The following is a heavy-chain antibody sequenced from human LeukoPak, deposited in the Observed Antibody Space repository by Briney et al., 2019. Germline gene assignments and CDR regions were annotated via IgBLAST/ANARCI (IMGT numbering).Heavy chain of an antibody. J-gene: IGHJ4*02. CDR1: GYTFSAYC. CDR2: INPKSGGT. Sequence: PEASVKVSCKASGYTFSAYCMHWVRQAPGQGLEWMGWINPKSGGTNYAQQFQDRVTMTRDTSISSTYMELSRLKSDDTAVYYCVRDLGISGWYAPPLGYFDSWGQGTLVTVSS. D-gene: IGHD6-19*01. CDR3: VRDLGISGWYAPPLGYFDS. V-gene: IGHV1-2*02.